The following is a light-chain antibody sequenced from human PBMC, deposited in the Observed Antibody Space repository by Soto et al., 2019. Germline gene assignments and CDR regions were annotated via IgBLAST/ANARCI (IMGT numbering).Light chain of an antibody. V-gene: IGLV2-14*01. CDR3: SSKSPDF. J-gene: IGLJ1*01. CDR2: EVS. Sequence: QSVLTQPASVSGSPGQSITISCTGTSSGIRDYNYVSWYQQLPGNAPKLIMYEVSNRPSGISNRFSGSKSGNTASLTIFGLQAEDEADYYCSSKSPDFFGTGTKVTVL. CDR1: SSGIRDYNY.